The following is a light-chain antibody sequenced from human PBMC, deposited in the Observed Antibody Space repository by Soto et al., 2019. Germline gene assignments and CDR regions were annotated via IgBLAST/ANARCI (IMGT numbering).Light chain of an antibody. CDR1: QSISNY. Sequence: DMEMTQSPSSLSASVGDRVTITCRASQSISNYLNWYQHKPGQVPKLLIYAASSLQSGVPTRFIGSGSGTDFTLNINSLQPEDFATYYCPQSYGTPLTFGGGTKIEIK. V-gene: IGKV1-39*01. CDR2: AAS. CDR3: PQSYGTPLT. J-gene: IGKJ4*01.